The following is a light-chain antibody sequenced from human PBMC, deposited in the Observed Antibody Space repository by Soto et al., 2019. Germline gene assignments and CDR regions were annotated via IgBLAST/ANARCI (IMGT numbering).Light chain of an antibody. CDR1: QGIAGS. CDR3: QQVKSYPRT. Sequence: DIQLIQSPSFLSASVGDRVTITCRASQGIAGSLAWYQQKPGKPPKLLIYAESTLQSGVPSRFSGSGSGTRGTLTISSLQPEDFATYYCQQVKSYPRTFGGGTRVEIK. V-gene: IGKV1-9*01. CDR2: AES. J-gene: IGKJ4*01.